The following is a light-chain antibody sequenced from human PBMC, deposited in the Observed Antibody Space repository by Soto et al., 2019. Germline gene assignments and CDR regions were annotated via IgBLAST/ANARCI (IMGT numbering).Light chain of an antibody. J-gene: IGLJ2*01. CDR3: SSYTSSSTVV. V-gene: IGLV2-14*01. Sequence: QSVLTQPASVSGSPGQSITISCTGTSSDVGGYNYVSWYQQHPGKAPKLMIYDVSNRPSGVSNRFSGSRSGNTASLTISGPPAEDEADYYCSSYTSSSTVVFGGGTKLTVL. CDR1: SSDVGGYNY. CDR2: DVS.